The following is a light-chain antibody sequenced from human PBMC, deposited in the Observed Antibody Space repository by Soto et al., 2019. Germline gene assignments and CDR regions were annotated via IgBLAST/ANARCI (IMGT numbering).Light chain of an antibody. CDR2: DVS. Sequence: QSALTHPASVSGSPGQSIIFSCTGTSNDVGNYNYVSWYQQHPGKAPKLMIYDVSNRPSGVSNRFSGSKSGNTASLTISGLQAEDEADYYCSSYTTSSTLVFGTGTKVTVL. J-gene: IGLJ1*01. CDR3: SSYTTSSTLV. V-gene: IGLV2-14*03. CDR1: SNDVGNYNY.